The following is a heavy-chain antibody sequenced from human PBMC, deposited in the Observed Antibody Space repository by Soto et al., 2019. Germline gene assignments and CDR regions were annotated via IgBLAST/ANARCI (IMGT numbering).Heavy chain of an antibody. D-gene: IGHD2-2*01. CDR2: IYSSGST. Sequence: SETLSLTCTVSGGSINSYYWSWIRQSPEKGLEWIGYIYSSGSTNYNPSLKSRVTISVDTSKNQFSLKLSSVTAADTAVYYCARQYCSSTRCYQYFDYWGQRTLVTVSS. CDR3: ARQYCSSTRCYQYFDY. CDR1: GGSINSYY. J-gene: IGHJ4*02. V-gene: IGHV4-59*08.